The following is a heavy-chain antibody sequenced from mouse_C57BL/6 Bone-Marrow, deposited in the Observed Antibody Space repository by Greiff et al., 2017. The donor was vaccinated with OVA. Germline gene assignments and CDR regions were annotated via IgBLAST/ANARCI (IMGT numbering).Heavy chain of an antibody. Sequence: EVKLVESGGGLVQPGGSLKLSCAASGFTFSDYGMAWFRQAPRKGPEWVAFISNLAYSIYYADTVTGRFTISRENAKNTLYLEMSSLRSEDTAMYYCARHYGSSLPWYFDVWGTGTTVTVSS. CDR3: ARHYGSSLPWYFDV. J-gene: IGHJ1*03. CDR2: ISNLAYSI. CDR1: GFTFSDYG. V-gene: IGHV5-15*01. D-gene: IGHD1-1*01.